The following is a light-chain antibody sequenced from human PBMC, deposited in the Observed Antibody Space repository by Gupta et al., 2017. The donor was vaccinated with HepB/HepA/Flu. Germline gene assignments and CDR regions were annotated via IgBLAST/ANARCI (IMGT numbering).Light chain of an antibody. J-gene: IGLJ1*01. CDR2: DVS. CDR1: SSDVGGYNY. CDR3: SSYTSSSTLV. V-gene: IGLV2-14*03. Sequence: QSALTQPASVSGSPGQSITISCTGTSSDVGGYNYVSWYQQHPGKAPKLMIYDVSNRPSGVSNRCSGSKSGNTASLTISGLQAEDEAYYYCSSYTSSSTLVFGTGTKVTVL.